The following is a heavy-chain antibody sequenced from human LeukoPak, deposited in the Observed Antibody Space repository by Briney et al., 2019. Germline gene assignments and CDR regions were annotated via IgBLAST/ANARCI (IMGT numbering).Heavy chain of an antibody. J-gene: IGHJ4*02. Sequence: GRSLRLSCAASGFTFSSYGMHWVRQAPGKGLEWVAVIWYDGSNKYYADSVKGRFTISRDNAKNSLYLQMNSLRAEDTAVYYCAREGSARLGFDYWGQGTLVTVSS. D-gene: IGHD5-12*01. CDR1: GFTFSSYG. V-gene: IGHV3-33*01. CDR2: IWYDGSNK. CDR3: AREGSARLGFDY.